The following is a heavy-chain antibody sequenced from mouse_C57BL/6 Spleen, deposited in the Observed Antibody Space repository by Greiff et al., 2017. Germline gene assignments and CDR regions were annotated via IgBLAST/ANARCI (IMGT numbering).Heavy chain of an antibody. D-gene: IGHD1-1*01. Sequence: QVQLQQPGAELVKPGASVKMSCKASGYTFTSYWITWVKQRPGQGLEWIGDIYPGSGSTNYNEKFKSKATLTVDTSSSTAYMQLSSLTSEDSAVYYCARYGSIIREGVYYAMDDWGQGTTVTVSS. CDR1: GYTFTSYW. V-gene: IGHV1-55*01. CDR3: ARYGSIIREGVYYAMDD. CDR2: IYPGSGST. J-gene: IGHJ4*01.